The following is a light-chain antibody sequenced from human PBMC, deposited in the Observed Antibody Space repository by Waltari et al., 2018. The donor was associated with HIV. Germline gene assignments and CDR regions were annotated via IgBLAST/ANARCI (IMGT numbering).Light chain of an antibody. CDR2: DVT. Sequence: SVSGSPGQSVTISCGGSSRDVGANNYVSWYQQHPGRAPELMIFDVTKPPSGVPERFSGAKSGNTASLTISGLQADDEADYYCCSHAGSSYVFGPGTTVTVL. J-gene: IGLJ1*01. CDR1: SRDVGANNY. V-gene: IGLV2-11*03. CDR3: CSHAGSSYV.